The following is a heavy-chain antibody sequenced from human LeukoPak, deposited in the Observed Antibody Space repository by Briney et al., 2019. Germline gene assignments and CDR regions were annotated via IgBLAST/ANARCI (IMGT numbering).Heavy chain of an antibody. CDR3: ARHRKYCSSTSCYFYYFDY. J-gene: IGHJ4*02. CDR2: IYYSGST. D-gene: IGHD2-2*01. V-gene: IGHV4-59*08. Sequence: SETLSLTCTVSGGSMRSYYWSWIRQPPGKGLEWIGYIYYSGSTIYNPSLKSRVTISVDTSKNQFSLKLSSVTAADTAVYYCARHRKYCSSTSCYFYYFDYWGQGTLVTVSS. CDR1: GGSMRSYY.